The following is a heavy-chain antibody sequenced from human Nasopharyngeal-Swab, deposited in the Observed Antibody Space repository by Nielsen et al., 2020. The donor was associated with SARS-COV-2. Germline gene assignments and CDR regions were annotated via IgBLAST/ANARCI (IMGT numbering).Heavy chain of an antibody. CDR1: GFTFSDYY. Sequence: GESLKISCVASGFTFSDYYMSWIRQAPGKGLEWVSYISSSGNAIYYADSVKGRFTISRDNAENSVYLQMNSLRAEDTAVYYCARATAYSGSYYFDYWGQGTLVTVSS. D-gene: IGHD1-26*01. CDR2: ISSSGNAI. CDR3: ARATAYSGSYYFDY. J-gene: IGHJ4*02. V-gene: IGHV3-11*04.